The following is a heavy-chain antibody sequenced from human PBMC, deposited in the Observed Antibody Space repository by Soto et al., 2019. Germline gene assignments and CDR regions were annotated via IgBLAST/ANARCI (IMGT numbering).Heavy chain of an antibody. Sequence: EVQLLESGGGLVQPGGSLRLSCAASGFTFSSYAMSWVRQAPGKGLEWVSAISGSGGSTYYADSVKGRFTISRDNSKDTLYLQMNSLRAEDTGVYYCAKDKGYCSGGSCYEWGWFDPWGQGSLVTVSS. CDR3: AKDKGYCSGGSCYEWGWFDP. V-gene: IGHV3-23*01. CDR1: GFTFSSYA. CDR2: ISGSGGST. D-gene: IGHD2-15*01. J-gene: IGHJ5*02.